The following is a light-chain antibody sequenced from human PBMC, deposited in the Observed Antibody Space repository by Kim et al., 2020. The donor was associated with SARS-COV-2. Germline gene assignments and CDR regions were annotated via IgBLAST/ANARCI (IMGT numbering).Light chain of an antibody. CDR2: ATN. Sequence: QSVLTQPPSVSGTPGQTVIISCSGSSSNIGSNPVNWYQQLPGTAPKLLIHATNERPSGVPDRFSGSKSGTSASLAISGLQSEDEADYYCTTWGGSLSGRVFGGGTQLTVL. CDR1: SSNIGSNP. V-gene: IGLV1-44*01. J-gene: IGLJ2*01. CDR3: TTWGGSLSGRV.